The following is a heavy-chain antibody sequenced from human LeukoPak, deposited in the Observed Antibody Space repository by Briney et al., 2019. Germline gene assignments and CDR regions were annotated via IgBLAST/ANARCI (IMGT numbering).Heavy chain of an antibody. CDR2: ISSSGSTI. Sequence: GGSLRLSCAASGFTFSDYYMSWIRQAPGKGLEWVSYISSSGSTIYYADSVKGRFTISRDNAKNSLYLQMNSLRAEDTAVYYCARDTPYDFWSGYSCGMDVWGQGTTVTVSS. CDR3: ARDTPYDFWSGYSCGMDV. V-gene: IGHV3-11*01. J-gene: IGHJ6*02. CDR1: GFTFSDYY. D-gene: IGHD3-3*01.